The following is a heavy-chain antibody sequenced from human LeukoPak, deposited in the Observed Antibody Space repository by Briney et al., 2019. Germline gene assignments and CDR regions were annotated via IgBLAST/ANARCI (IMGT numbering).Heavy chain of an antibody. V-gene: IGHV4-39*07. D-gene: IGHD3-22*01. CDR2: IYYSGST. CDR1: GGSISSSSYY. CDR3: ARGFTDYYDSSGGAFDY. J-gene: IGHJ4*02. Sequence: SETLSLTCIVSGGSISSSSYYWGWIRQPPGKGLEWIGSIYYSGSTYYNPSLKSRVTISVDTSKNQFSLKLSSVTAADTAVYYCARGFTDYYDSSGGAFDYWGQGTLVTVSS.